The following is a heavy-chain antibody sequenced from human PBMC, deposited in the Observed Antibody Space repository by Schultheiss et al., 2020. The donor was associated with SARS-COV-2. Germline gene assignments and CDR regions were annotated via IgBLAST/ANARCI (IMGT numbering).Heavy chain of an antibody. CDR2: IIPILGTA. CDR1: GGTFSTYP. CDR3: ARGYSSGWYEEYYYGMDV. V-gene: IGHV1-69*13. D-gene: IGHD6-19*01. Sequence: SVKVSCKTSGGTFSTYPISWVRQAPGRGLEWLGGIIPILGTANYAQKFQGRVTITADESTSTAYMELSSLRSEDTAVYYCARGYSSGWYEEYYYGMDVWGQGTTVTVSS. J-gene: IGHJ6*02.